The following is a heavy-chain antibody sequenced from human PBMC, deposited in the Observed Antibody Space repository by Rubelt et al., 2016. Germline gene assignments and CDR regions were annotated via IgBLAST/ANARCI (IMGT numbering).Heavy chain of an antibody. V-gene: IGHV1-3*01. D-gene: IGHD1-26*01. CDR3: ARDSWELLDS. CDR2: INAGNGNT. J-gene: IGHJ4*02. CDR1: GYTFTSYA. Sequence: QVQLVQSGAEVKKPGASVKVSCKASGYTFTSYAMHWVRQAPGQRLEWMGWINAGNGNTKYSQKFHGRVTMTTDTSTSTAYMELRSLRSDDTAVYYCARDSWELLDSWGQGTLVTVSS.